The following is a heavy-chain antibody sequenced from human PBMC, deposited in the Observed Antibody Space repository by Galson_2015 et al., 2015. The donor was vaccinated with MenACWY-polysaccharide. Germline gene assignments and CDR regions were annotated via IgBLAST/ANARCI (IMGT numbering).Heavy chain of an antibody. D-gene: IGHD3-22*01. CDR1: GFTFSSYW. V-gene: IGHV3-74*01. J-gene: IGHJ3*02. CDR3: ATGYYYDSSGYYGAFDI. Sequence: SLRLSCAASGFTFSSYWMHWVRQAPGKGLVWVSRINSDGSSTSYADSVKGRFTISRDNAKNTLYLQMNSLRAEDTAVYYCATGYYYDSSGYYGAFDIWGQGTMVTVSS. CDR2: INSDGSST.